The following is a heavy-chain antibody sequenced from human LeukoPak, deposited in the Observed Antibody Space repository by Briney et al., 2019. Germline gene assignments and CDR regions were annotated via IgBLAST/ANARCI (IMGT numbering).Heavy chain of an antibody. Sequence: GESLKISCKGSGYSFTSYWIGWVRQMPGKGLEWMGIIYPGDSDTRYSPSFQGQVTISADKSISTAYLQWSSLKASDTAIYYCARPVGGDSIYGYFDYWGQGTLVTVSS. V-gene: IGHV5-51*01. J-gene: IGHJ4*02. CDR3: ARPVGGDSIYGYFDY. D-gene: IGHD2-21*01. CDR1: GYSFTSYW. CDR2: IYPGDSDT.